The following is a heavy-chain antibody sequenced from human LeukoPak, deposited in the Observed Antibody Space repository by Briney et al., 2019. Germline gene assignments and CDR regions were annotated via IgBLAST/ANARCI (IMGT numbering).Heavy chain of an antibody. CDR3: ARIPTTYCSGGSCYPGY. Sequence: KPSETLSLTCTVSGGSISSSSYYWGWIRQPPGKGLEWIGSIYYSGSTYHNPSLKSRVTISVDTSKNQFSLKLSSVTAADTAVYYCARIPTTYCSGGSCYPGYWGQGTLVTVSS. CDR2: IYYSGST. J-gene: IGHJ4*02. V-gene: IGHV4-39*01. CDR1: GGSISSSSYY. D-gene: IGHD2-15*01.